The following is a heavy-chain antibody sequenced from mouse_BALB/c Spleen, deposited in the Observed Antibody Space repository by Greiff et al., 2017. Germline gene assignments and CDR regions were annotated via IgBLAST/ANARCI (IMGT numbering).Heavy chain of an antibody. Sequence: QVQLQQSGAELARPGASVKLSCKASGYTFTSYWMQWVKQRPGQGLEWIGAIYPGDGDTRYTQKFKGKATLTADKSSSTAYMQLSSLASEDSAVYYCARDYADYWGQGTTLTVSS. V-gene: IGHV1-87*01. CDR2: IYPGDGDT. CDR3: ARDYADY. J-gene: IGHJ2*01. CDR1: GYTFTSYW.